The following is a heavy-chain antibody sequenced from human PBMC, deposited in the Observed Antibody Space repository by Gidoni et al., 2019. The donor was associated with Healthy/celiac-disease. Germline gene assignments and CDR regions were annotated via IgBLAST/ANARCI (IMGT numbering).Heavy chain of an antibody. D-gene: IGHD6-19*01. CDR2: ISWEGGST. V-gene: IGHV3-43*01. CDR1: GFTFDDYT. Sequence: SCAASGFTFDDYTMHGVRQAPGTGLEWVSLISWEGGSTYYADPVTGRVTIYRENSKNALYMQMNSLRTEDTALYYCAKDFDSSGYDYWGQGTLVTVSA. J-gene: IGHJ4*02. CDR3: AKDFDSSGYDY.